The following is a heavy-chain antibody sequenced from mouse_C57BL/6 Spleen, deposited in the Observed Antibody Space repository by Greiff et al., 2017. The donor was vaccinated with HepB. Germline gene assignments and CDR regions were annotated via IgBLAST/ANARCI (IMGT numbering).Heavy chain of an antibody. V-gene: IGHV5-6*01. CDR1: GFTFSSYG. J-gene: IGHJ3*01. CDR2: ISSGGSYT. CDR3: ARRLTEGAAY. Sequence: EVQLVESGGDLVKPGGSLKLSCAASGFTFSSYGMSWVRQTPDKRLEWVATISSGGSYTYYPDSVKGRFTISRDNAKNTLYLQMSSLKSEDTAMYYCARRLTEGAAYWGQGTRVTVSA.